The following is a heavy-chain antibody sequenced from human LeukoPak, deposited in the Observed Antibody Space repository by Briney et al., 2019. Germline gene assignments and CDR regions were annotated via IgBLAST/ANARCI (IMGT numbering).Heavy chain of an antibody. D-gene: IGHD2-15*01. CDR1: GFTFNTYA. CDR2: ISGSAGST. CDR3: AKGKGSSSSSIDW. V-gene: IGHV3-23*01. J-gene: IGHJ4*02. Sequence: GGSLRLSCAASGFTFNTYAMSWVRQAPGKGLEWVSAISGSAGSTYYADSVKGRFTISRDNSENILYLQIHSLGAEDTAVYYCAKGKGSSSSSIDWWGQGTLVTVSS.